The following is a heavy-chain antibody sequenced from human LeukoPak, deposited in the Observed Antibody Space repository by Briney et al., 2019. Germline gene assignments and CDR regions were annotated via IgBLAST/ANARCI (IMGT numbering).Heavy chain of an antibody. D-gene: IGHD1-14*01. CDR2: IYNSGST. CDR3: ARNHAFDI. CDR1: GGSISSYY. J-gene: IGHJ3*02. V-gene: IGHV4-59*01. Sequence: SETLSLTCTVSGGSISSYYWSWIRQPAGKGLEWIGYIYNSGSTNYNPSLKSRATISADTSKNQFSLKLRSVTAADTAVYYCARNHAFDIWGQGTMVTVSS.